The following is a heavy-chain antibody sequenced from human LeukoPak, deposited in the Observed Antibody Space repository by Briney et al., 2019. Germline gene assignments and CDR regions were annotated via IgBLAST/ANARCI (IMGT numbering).Heavy chain of an antibody. J-gene: IGHJ4*02. CDR3: ARVAVPGTYDY. Sequence: GGSLRLSCAASGFPFRSYAMHWVRQAPGKGLEYVSAITLDGISTYYANSVKGRFTISGDNSKNTLYLQMGSLRAEDMAVYYCARVAVPGTYDYWGQGTLVTVSS. V-gene: IGHV3-64*01. CDR2: ITLDGIST. D-gene: IGHD6-19*01. CDR1: GFPFRSYA.